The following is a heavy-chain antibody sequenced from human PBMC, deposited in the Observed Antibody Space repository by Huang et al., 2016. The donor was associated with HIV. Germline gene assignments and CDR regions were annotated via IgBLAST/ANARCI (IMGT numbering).Heavy chain of an antibody. D-gene: IGHD1-7*01. Sequence: EVQLVESGGGLVKPGGSLRLSCAASGFTFSDYSMSWVRQGPVKGLEWGSNISGSSSYIYYVDSVKGRFAISRDNAKNLLFLQMNSLRAEDTAVYYCARRYNWNYVAHGFDIWGQGTMVTVSS. CDR1: GFTFSDYS. J-gene: IGHJ3*02. V-gene: IGHV3-21*01. CDR3: ARRYNWNYVAHGFDI. CDR2: ISGSSSYI.